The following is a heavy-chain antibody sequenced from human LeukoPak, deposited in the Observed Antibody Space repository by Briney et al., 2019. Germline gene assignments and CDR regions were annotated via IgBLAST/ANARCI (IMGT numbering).Heavy chain of an antibody. CDR1: GFTFSSYS. J-gene: IGHJ6*02. V-gene: IGHV3-53*01. CDR2: LYSGGNT. D-gene: IGHD3-3*01. CDR3: ARAGITIFGVVYYGMDV. Sequence: GGSLRLSCAASGFTFSSYSMNWVRQAPGMGLEWVSVLYSGGNTYYADSVRGRFTISRDNSKNTFYLQMNSLRAEDTAVYYCARAGITIFGVVYYGMDVWGQGTTVTVSS.